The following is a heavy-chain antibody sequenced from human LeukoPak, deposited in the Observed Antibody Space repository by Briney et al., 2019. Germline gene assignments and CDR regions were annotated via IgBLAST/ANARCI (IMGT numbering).Heavy chain of an antibody. D-gene: IGHD1/OR15-1a*01. V-gene: IGHV3-74*01. CDR3: ARDSGTAVGPFDY. J-gene: IGHJ4*02. CDR2: INSDGSST. Sequence: GGSLRLSCAASGFTFSSYWMHWVRQAPGKGLVWVSRINSDGSSTSYADSVKGRFTISRDNAKNSLYLQMNSLRAEDTAVYYCARDSGTAVGPFDYWGQGTLVTVSS. CDR1: GFTFSSYW.